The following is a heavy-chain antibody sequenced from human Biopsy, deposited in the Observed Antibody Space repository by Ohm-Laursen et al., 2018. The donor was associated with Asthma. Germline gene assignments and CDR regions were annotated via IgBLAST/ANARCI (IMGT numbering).Heavy chain of an antibody. V-gene: IGHV3-43*01. CDR1: GFTFDEYN. J-gene: IGHJ6*02. CDR3: AKDFWSGYSKEWTGSMDV. D-gene: IGHD3-3*01. Sequence: SLRLSCTASGFTFDEYNMHWVRQVPGKDLEWVSLISWDGGRAYYGDSVKGRFTISRDNSKNSLYLQMNSLRTEDTALYYCAKDFWSGYSKEWTGSMDVWGQGTTVTVSS. CDR2: ISWDGGRA.